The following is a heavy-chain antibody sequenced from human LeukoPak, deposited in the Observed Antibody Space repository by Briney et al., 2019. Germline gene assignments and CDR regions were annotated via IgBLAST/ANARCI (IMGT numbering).Heavy chain of an antibody. CDR1: GYSFTSYW. J-gene: IGHJ6*02. Sequence: GESLKISCKGSGYSFTSYWIGRVRQMPGKGLEWMGIIYPGDSDTRYSPSFQGQVTISADKSISTAYLQWSSLKASDTAMYYCARHVSSGSVYYYYYGMDVWGQGTTVTVSS. CDR3: ARHVSSGSVYYYYYGMDV. D-gene: IGHD6-19*01. CDR2: IYPGDSDT. V-gene: IGHV5-51*01.